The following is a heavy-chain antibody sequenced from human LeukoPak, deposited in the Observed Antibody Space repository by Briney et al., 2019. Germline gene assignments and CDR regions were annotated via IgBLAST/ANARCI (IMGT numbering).Heavy chain of an antibody. CDR3: AKDKRSSSSSSWGYYYYMDV. CDR1: GFTFADYA. Sequence: GGSLRLSCAASGFTFADYAMHWVRQAPGKGLEWVSLISWDGGSTYYADSVKGRFTISRDNSKNSLYLQMNSLRAEDTALYYCAKDKRSSSSSSWGYYYYMDVWGKGTTVTVSS. CDR2: ISWDGGST. D-gene: IGHD6-6*01. J-gene: IGHJ6*03. V-gene: IGHV3-43D*03.